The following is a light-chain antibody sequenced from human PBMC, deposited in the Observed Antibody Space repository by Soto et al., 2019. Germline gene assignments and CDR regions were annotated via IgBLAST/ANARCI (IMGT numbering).Light chain of an antibody. Sequence: QAVVTQEPSLTVSPGGTVTLTCASSTGAVTSSFYPNWFQQKPGQAPRVLIYSTSNKHSWTPARFSGSLLGGKAALTLSGVQPEDEAEYYCLLYYGGVWVFGGGTKLTV. CDR1: TGAVTSSFY. CDR2: STS. J-gene: IGLJ3*02. CDR3: LLYYGGVWV. V-gene: IGLV7-43*01.